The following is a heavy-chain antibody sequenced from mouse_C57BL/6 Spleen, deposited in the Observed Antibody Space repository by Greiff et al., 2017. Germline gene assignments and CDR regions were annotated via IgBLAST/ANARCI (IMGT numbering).Heavy chain of an antibody. D-gene: IGHD2-3*01. CDR1: GYTFTSYW. J-gene: IGHJ3*01. V-gene: IGHV1-72*01. CDR2: IDPNSGGT. Sequence: QVQLKQPGAELVKPGASVKLSCKASGYTFTSYWMHWVKQRPGRGLEWIGRIDPNSGGTKYNEKFKSKATLTVDKPSSTAYMQLSSLTSEDSAVYYCAIDGYDGYGGFAYWGQGTLVTVSA. CDR3: AIDGYDGYGGFAY.